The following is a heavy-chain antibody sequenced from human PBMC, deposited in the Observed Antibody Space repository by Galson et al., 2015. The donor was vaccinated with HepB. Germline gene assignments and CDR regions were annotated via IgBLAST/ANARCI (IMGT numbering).Heavy chain of an antibody. CDR3: AKEKDGDYDTGIFDP. Sequence: SLRLSCAASGFAFSSLGMHWVRQAPGKGLEWVAVISYDGSNTYYTDSVKGRFTISRDNSKDTVFLQMDSLRAEDTAVYFCAKEKDGDYDTGIFDPWGQGILVSVSS. D-gene: IGHD2-21*01. CDR1: GFAFSSLG. V-gene: IGHV3-30*18. CDR2: ISYDGSNT. J-gene: IGHJ5*02.